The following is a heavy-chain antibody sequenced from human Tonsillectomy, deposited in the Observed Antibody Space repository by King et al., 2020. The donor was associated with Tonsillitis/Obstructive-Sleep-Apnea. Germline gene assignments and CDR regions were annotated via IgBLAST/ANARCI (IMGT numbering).Heavy chain of an antibody. CDR2: INHSGRT. V-gene: IGHV4-34*01. D-gene: IGHD7-27*01. CDR1: GGSFSAYY. CDR3: ARGQAWGAAFDY. J-gene: IGHJ4*02. Sequence: VQLQQWGAGLLKPSETLSLTCAVYGGSFSAYYWRWIRQPPGKGLEWIGEINHSGRTNYSPSLESRVTISVDTSENHFSLKLHSVTAADTAVYYCARGQAWGAAFDYWGQGTLVTVSS.